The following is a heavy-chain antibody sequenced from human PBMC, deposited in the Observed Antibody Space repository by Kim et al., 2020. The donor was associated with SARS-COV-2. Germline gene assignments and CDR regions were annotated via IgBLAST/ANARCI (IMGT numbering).Heavy chain of an antibody. CDR3: ARHRGLAARPYWYFDL. CDR1: GGSISSSSYY. D-gene: IGHD6-6*01. CDR2: IYYSGST. V-gene: IGHV4-39*01. J-gene: IGHJ2*01. Sequence: SETLSLTCTVSGGSISSSSYYWGWIRQPPGKGLEWIGSIYYSGSTYYNPSLKSRVTISVDTSKNQFSLKLSSVTAADTAVYYCARHRGLAARPYWYFDLWGRGTLVTVSS.